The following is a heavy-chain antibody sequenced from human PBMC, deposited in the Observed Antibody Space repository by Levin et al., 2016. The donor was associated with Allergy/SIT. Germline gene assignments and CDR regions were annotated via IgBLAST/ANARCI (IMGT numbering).Heavy chain of an antibody. Sequence: ASVKVSCKISAYRFSAYTVHWVRQAPGQGLEWMGWIRGNNGETDLPQKFQGRLTLTTDTSTTDTSTATAYMELRSLTSDDTAVYYCARARIYHGSGDLGAPGDYWGQGTLVRVSS. D-gene: IGHD3-10*01. CDR2: IRGNNGET. CDR3: ARARIYHGSGDLGAPGDY. V-gene: IGHV1-18*04. CDR1: AYRFSAYT. J-gene: IGHJ4*02.